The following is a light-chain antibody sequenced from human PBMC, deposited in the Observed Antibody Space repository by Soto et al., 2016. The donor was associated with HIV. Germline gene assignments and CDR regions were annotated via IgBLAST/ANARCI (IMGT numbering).Light chain of an antibody. CDR3: NSRDNSDNHNYV. Sequence: SSELTQDPAVSVALGQTVRITCQGDSLRKYYASWYQQKPGQAPVLVIYGKNNRPSGIPDRFSGSNPVNTASLTITGAQAEDEADYYCNSRDNSDNHNYVFGTGTKVTVL. CDR1: SLRKYY. V-gene: IGLV3-19*01. J-gene: IGLJ1*01. CDR2: GKN.